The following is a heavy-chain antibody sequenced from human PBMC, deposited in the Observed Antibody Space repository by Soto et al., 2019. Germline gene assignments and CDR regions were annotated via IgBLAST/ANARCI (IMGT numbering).Heavy chain of an antibody. CDR3: ARKFRPAKPYDY. CDR1: GGSISSYY. J-gene: IGHJ4*02. Sequence: PSETLSLTCSVSGGSISSYYWSWVRQPPGKGLEWIGYIYYSGSTNYNPSLKSRVTISVDTSKNQFSLKLSSVTAADTAVYYCARKFRPAKPYDYWGQGTLVTVSS. CDR2: IYYSGST. V-gene: IGHV4-59*08.